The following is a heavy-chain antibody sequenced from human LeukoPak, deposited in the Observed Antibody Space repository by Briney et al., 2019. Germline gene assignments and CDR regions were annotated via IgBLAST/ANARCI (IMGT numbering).Heavy chain of an antibody. V-gene: IGHV4-38-2*01. Sequence: SETLSLTCAVSGYSISSGYYWGWIRQPPGKGLEWIGSIYHSGSTYYNPSLKSRVTISVDTSKNQFSLQLSSVTAADTAVYYWARRSSSSAGYYYYYYYMDVWGKGTTVTVSS. CDR1: GYSISSGYY. CDR3: ARRSSSSAGYYYYYYYMDV. J-gene: IGHJ6*03. CDR2: IYHSGST. D-gene: IGHD6-6*01.